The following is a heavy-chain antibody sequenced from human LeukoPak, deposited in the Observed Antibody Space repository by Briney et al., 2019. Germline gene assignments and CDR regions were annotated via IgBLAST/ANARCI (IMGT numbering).Heavy chain of an antibody. CDR3: ARTYDFGRGPPGDAFDN. D-gene: IGHD3-3*01. Sequence: PGGSLRLSCAASGFTFTILGLNWVRQAPGKGPEWVSYIDARSGITYYADSVQGRFTTSRDNAKESVFLQMNSLRADDTAVYYCARTYDFGRGPPGDAFDNWGPGTSVIVSS. J-gene: IGHJ3*02. V-gene: IGHV3-48*01. CDR1: GFTFTILG. CDR2: IDARSGIT.